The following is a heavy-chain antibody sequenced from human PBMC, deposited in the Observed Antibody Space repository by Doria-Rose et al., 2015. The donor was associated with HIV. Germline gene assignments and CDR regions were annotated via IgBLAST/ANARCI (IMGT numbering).Heavy chain of an antibody. D-gene: IGHD6-13*01. CDR3: ARIKSSRWYHKYYFDF. CDR1: GVSLSSPGMG. V-gene: IGHV2-26*01. J-gene: IGHJ4*02. CDR2: MFSDDER. Sequence: SGPVLVKPTETLTLTCTVSGVSLSSPGMGVSWIRQPPGKALEWLANMFSDDERSYRPSRKRRPTISMSTSRSQVVLTMTDMDPVDTATYYCARIKSSRWYHKYYFDFWGQGPLVIVSA.